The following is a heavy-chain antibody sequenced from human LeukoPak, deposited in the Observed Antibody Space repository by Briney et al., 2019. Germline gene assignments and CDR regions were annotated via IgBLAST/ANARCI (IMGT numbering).Heavy chain of an antibody. CDR1: GFTFSDYW. CDR2: IKQDGSEK. Sequence: GESLRLPCAASGFTFSDYWMSWVRQAPGKGLEWVANIKQDGSEKYYVDSVKGRFTVSRDNAKNSLYLQMNSLRAEDTAVYYCARDWEYWGQGTLVTVSS. V-gene: IGHV3-7*01. D-gene: IGHD1-26*01. CDR3: ARDWEY. J-gene: IGHJ4*02.